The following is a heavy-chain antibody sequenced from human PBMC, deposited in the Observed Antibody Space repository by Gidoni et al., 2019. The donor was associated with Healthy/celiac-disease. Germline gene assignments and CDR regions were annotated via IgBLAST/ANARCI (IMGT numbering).Heavy chain of an antibody. D-gene: IGHD3-16*02. Sequence: EVQLVESGGGLVQTGRYLRLSWSASGLTHRSYALSWVRQAPGKGLEWVSAISGSGGSTYYADSVKGRFTISIYNSKNTLYLQMNSLRAEDTAVYYCAKDLTFGGVIVCDYWGHGTLVTVSS. CDR1: GLTHRSYA. V-gene: IGHV3-23*04. CDR3: AKDLTFGGVIVCDY. CDR2: ISGSGGST. J-gene: IGHJ4*01.